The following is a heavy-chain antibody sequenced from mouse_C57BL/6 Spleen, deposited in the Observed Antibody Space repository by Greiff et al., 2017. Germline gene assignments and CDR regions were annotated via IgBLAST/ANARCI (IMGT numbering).Heavy chain of an antibody. Sequence: EVKLQQSGPELVKPGASVKISCKASGYTFTDYYMNWVKQSHGKSLEWIGDINPNNGGTSYNQKFKGKATLTVDKSSSTAYMELRSLTSEDSAVYYCARAAYGSLAYWGQGTLVTVSA. CDR2: INPNNGGT. CDR3: ARAAYGSLAY. J-gene: IGHJ3*01. D-gene: IGHD2-2*01. V-gene: IGHV1-26*01. CDR1: GYTFTDYY.